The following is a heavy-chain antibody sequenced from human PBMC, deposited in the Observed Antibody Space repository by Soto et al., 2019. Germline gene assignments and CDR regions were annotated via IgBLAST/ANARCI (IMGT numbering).Heavy chain of an antibody. CDR3: ARRVQVWLPDYYGMDV. CDR1: GYDYVTYA. D-gene: IGHD5-18*01. V-gene: IGHV1-18*01. J-gene: IGHJ6*02. Sequence: QAQLVQSGAEVKKPGASVNVSCKASGYDYVTYAITWVRQRPGQGLEWMGWISTLNGNTNYAQNFQGRVTMTTDTSTRIDPLELRSLRSDDTAVYYCARRVQVWLPDYYGMDVWGQGNTVTVSS. CDR2: ISTLNGNT.